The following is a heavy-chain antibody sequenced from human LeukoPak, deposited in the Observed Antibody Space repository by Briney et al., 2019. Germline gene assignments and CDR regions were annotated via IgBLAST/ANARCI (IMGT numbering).Heavy chain of an antibody. CDR3: ARRRWSSSSVIGY. D-gene: IGHD6-6*01. CDR1: GGSLSGYY. J-gene: IGHJ4*01. V-gene: IGHV4-34*01. Sequence: SETLSLTCGVNGGSLSGYYWIWIRQTPTQELEWIGEISHSGSTNYNPSLKSRVTISVDTSKNQFYLSLTSLAAADTAVYYCARRRWSSSSVIGYWGRGTRVTVSP. CDR2: ISHSGST.